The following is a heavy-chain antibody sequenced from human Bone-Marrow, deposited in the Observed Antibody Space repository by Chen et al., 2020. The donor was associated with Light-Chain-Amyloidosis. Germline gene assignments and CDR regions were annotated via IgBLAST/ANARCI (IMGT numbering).Heavy chain of an antibody. CDR3: AREYSSSWYDAFDI. Sequence: QVQLVESGGGVVQPGRAPRLPCAAPGFTSSSYAMHWVRQAPGKGLEWVAVISYDGSNKYYADSVKGRFTISRDNSKNTLYLQMNSLRAEDTAVYYCAREYSSSWYDAFDIWGQGTMVTVSS. CDR2: ISYDGSNK. CDR1: GFTSSSYA. J-gene: IGHJ3*02. V-gene: IGHV3-30*04. D-gene: IGHD6-13*01.